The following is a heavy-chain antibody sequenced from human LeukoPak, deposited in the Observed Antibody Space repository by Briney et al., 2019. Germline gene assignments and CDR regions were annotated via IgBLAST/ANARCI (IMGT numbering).Heavy chain of an antibody. Sequence: SETLSLTCTVSGGSISSSGYHWGWIRQPPGKGLEWIGSIYYSGTTYYSLALRSRVTISVDTSKNHLSLKLSSVTAADTAVYYCARQPTGDCSSTSCYTDYWGQGTRVTVSS. D-gene: IGHD2-2*02. CDR1: GGSISSSGYH. V-gene: IGHV4-39*01. J-gene: IGHJ4*02. CDR2: IYYSGTT. CDR3: ARQPTGDCSSTSCYTDY.